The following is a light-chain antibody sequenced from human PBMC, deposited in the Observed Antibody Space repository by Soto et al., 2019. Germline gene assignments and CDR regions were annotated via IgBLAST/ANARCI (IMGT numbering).Light chain of an antibody. V-gene: IGKV1-5*03. CDR1: QSISSW. CDR3: QQYNSYPLT. CDR2: KAS. Sequence: DIQMTQSPSTLSASVGDRVTITCRASQSISSWLAWYQQKPGKAPNRLIYKASSLASGVPSRFSGSGSGTEFTLTISSLQPDDFATYYCQQYNSYPLTFGGGTKVEIK. J-gene: IGKJ4*02.